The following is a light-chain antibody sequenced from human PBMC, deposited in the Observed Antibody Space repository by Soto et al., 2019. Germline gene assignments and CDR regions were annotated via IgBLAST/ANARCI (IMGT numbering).Light chain of an antibody. CDR3: QSYDRSLSSPI. V-gene: IGLV2-8*01. J-gene: IGLJ2*01. CDR1: SSDIGDYNH. CDR2: EVT. Sequence: QSALTQPPSASGSPGQSVTISCTGTSSDIGDYNHVSWYQQHPGKAPKLLIYEVTKRPSGVPDRFSGSKSGNTASLTVSGLQAEDEADYYCQSYDRSLSSPIFGGGTKLTVL.